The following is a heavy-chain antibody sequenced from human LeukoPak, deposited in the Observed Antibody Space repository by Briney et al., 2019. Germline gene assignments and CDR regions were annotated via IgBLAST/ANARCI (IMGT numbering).Heavy chain of an antibody. CDR1: GLTFRNYG. CDR2: ISYDGSNK. Sequence: PGRSLRLSCAASGLTFRNYGMHWVRQAPGKGLDWVAIISYDGSNKYYADSVRGRFTISRDNAKNSLYLQMNSLRAEDTAVYYCARDPDQDPYNWFDPWGQGTLVTVSS. CDR3: ARDPDQDPYNWFDP. V-gene: IGHV3-30*03. J-gene: IGHJ5*02. D-gene: IGHD2-15*01.